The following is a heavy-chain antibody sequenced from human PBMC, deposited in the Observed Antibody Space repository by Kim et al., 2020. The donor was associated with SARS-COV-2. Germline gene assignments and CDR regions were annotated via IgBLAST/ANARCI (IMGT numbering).Heavy chain of an antibody. V-gene: IGHV1-46*04. D-gene: IGHD6-13*01. J-gene: IGHJ4*02. CDR2: SNPSDGST. CDR3: ARETAAGGKEFDY. Sequence: ASVKVSCKASGFTFTNFYMHWVRQAPGQGLEWMGLSNPSDGSTDYAQSLRGRITVTRDMSTSTVFMDLSSLRSEDTAMYYCARETAAGGKEFDYWGQGTLVTVSS. CDR1: GFTFTNFY.